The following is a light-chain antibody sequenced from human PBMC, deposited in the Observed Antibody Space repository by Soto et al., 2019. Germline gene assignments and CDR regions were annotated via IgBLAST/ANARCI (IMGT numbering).Light chain of an antibody. CDR1: SSNIGDNY. CDR3: AAWDDSLSGYV. V-gene: IGLV1-47*01. Sequence: QSVLTQPPSASWTPGQKVTISCSGSSSNIGDNYVYWHQQLPGTAPKLLIYRNNQRPSGVPDRFSGSKSGTSASLAISGLRSEDEADYYCAAWDDSLSGYVFGPGTQLTVL. J-gene: IGLJ1*01. CDR2: RNN.